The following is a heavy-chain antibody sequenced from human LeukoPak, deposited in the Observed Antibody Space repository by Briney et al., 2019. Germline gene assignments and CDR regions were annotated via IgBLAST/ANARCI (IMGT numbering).Heavy chain of an antibody. V-gene: IGHV3-74*01. CDR3: ARDKSYGDSSDY. J-gene: IGHJ4*02. D-gene: IGHD4-17*01. CDR2: INSDGSST. Sequence: PGGSLRLSCAASGFTFSGYWMHWVRQAPGKGLVWVARINSDGSSTSYADSVKGRFTISRDNAKNTLYLQMNSLRGEDTAVYYCARDKSYGDSSDYWGQGTLVTVSS. CDR1: GFTFSGYW.